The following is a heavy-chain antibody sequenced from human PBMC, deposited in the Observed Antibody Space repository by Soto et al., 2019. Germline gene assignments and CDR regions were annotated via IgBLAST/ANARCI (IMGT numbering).Heavy chain of an antibody. CDR2: IYYSGST. CDR3: ARVVVAATGVGFDY. D-gene: IGHD2-15*01. CDR1: RGSISGGGYY. Sequence: SETLSLNCTFSRGSISGGGYYWSWIRQHPGKGLEWIGYIYYSGSTYYHPSLKSRGNISGATSKNQFSLKLSSVTAADTAVYYCARVVVAATGVGFDYWGQGTLVTVSS. J-gene: IGHJ4*02. V-gene: IGHV4-31*03.